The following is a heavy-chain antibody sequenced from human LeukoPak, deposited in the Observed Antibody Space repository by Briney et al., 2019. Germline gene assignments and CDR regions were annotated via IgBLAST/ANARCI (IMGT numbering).Heavy chain of an antibody. J-gene: IGHJ4*02. CDR3: ARDTAMAPFDY. CDR2: MNPNSGNT. Sequence: ASVKVSCKASGYTFTSYDINWVRQATGQGLEWMGWMNPNSGNTGYAQKLQGRVTMTTDTSTSTAYMELRSLRSDDTAVYYCARDTAMAPFDYWGQGTLVTVSS. V-gene: IGHV1-8*01. CDR1: GYTFTSYD. D-gene: IGHD5-18*01.